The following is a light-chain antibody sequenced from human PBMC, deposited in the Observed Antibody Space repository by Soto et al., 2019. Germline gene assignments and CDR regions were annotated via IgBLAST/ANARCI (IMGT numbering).Light chain of an antibody. Sequence: DNQMTQSPSASVGDRVTITCRASQSISNYLNWYQQKPGKAPKLLMYAASSLQSGVPSRFGGSGSGTDFTLTISSLQPEDFATYYCQQSYSTPRTFGQGTKVEIK. CDR3: QQSYSTPRT. CDR2: AAS. J-gene: IGKJ1*01. CDR1: QSISNY. V-gene: IGKV1-39*01.